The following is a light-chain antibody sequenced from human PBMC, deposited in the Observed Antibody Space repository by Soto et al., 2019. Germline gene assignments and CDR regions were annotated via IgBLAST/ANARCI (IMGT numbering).Light chain of an antibody. Sequence: QSVLTQPASLSGSPGQSITISCTGTSSDIGSYHLVSWYQHQSGKAPKLIIYKVSQWPSGVSDRFSASKSGNTASLTISGLQAEDEFDYSCSSYAESNWGYVFRTGTNVNVL. CDR1: SSDIGSYHL. CDR3: SSYAESNWGYV. V-gene: IGLV2-23*02. CDR2: KVS. J-gene: IGLJ1*01.